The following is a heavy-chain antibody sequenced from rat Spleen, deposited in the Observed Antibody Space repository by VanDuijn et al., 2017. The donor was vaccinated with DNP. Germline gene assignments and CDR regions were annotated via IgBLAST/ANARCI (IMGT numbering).Heavy chain of an antibody. CDR3: ATHNYYSSPYYAMDA. J-gene: IGHJ4*01. V-gene: IGHV3-1*01. D-gene: IGHD1-2*01. Sequence: EVQLQESGPGLVKPSQSLSLTCSVTAYSITTNYWGWIRKFPGNKMEWVGHINYSGSTSYNPSLKSRISITRDTSKNQFFLHLNSVTTEDTATYYCATHNYYSSPYYAMDAWGQGTSVTVSS. CDR1: AYSITTNY. CDR2: INYSGST.